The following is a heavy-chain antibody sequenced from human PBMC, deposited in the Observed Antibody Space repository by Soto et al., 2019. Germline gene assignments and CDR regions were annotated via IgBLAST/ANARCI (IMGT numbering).Heavy chain of an antibody. CDR3: AKLVFVVGANNGDY. J-gene: IGHJ4*02. CDR1: GFTFSSYG. V-gene: IGHV3-30*18. CDR2: ISYDGSNK. Sequence: QVQLVESGGGVVQPGRSLRLSCAASGFTFSSYGMHWVRQAPGKGLEWVAVISYDGSNKYYADSVKGRFTISSDKSKNTLYLQMNRLRAEDTAVYYCAKLVFVVGANNGDYWGQGTLVTVSS. D-gene: IGHD1-26*01.